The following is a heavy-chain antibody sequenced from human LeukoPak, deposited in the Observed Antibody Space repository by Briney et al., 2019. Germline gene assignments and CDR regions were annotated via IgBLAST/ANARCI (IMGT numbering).Heavy chain of an antibody. CDR2: IYTSGST. V-gene: IGHV4-61*02. CDR1: GGSISSGSYY. D-gene: IGHD1-26*01. Sequence: SETLSLTCTESGGSISSGSYYWSWIRQPAGKGLEWIGRIYTSGSTNYNPSLKSRVTISVDTSKNQFSLKLSSVTAADTAVYYCARDYPGSYSDYWGQGTLVTVSS. J-gene: IGHJ4*02. CDR3: ARDYPGSYSDY.